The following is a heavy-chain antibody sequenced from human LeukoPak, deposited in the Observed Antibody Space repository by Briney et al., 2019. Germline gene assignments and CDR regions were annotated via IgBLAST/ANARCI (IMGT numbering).Heavy chain of an antibody. D-gene: IGHD6-19*01. Sequence: GGTLGLSYVASGFALSSYSSNWARQPPGKRLEWVSSISSSSSYIYYADSVKGRFTISRDNAKNSLYLQMNSLRAEDTAVYYCARGYGSGWFANWGQGTLVTVSS. V-gene: IGHV3-21*01. CDR3: ARGYGSGWFAN. CDR2: ISSSSSYI. CDR1: GFALSSYS. J-gene: IGHJ4*02.